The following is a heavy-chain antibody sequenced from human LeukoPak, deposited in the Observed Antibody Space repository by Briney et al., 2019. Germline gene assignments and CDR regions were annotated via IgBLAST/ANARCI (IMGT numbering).Heavy chain of an antibody. J-gene: IGHJ1*01. V-gene: IGHV4-59*01. CDR3: ARGRPDNYYDSSGYYFRH. CDR1: GGSISSYY. CDR2: IYYSGST. Sequence: SETLSLTCTVSGGSISSYYWSWIRQPPGKGLEWIGYIYYSGSTNYNPSLKSRVTISVDTSKNQFSLKLSSVTAADTAVYYCARGRPDNYYDSSGYYFRHWGQGTLVTVSS. D-gene: IGHD3-22*01.